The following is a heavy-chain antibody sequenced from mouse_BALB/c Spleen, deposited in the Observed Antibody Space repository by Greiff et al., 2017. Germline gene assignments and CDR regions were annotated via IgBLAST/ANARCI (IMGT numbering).Heavy chain of an antibody. V-gene: IGHV5-17*02. CDR1: GFTFSSFG. CDR2: ISSGSSTI. J-gene: IGHJ4*01. D-gene: IGHD2-4*01. CDR3: ARNMITTSAMDY. Sequence: EVKLMESGGGLVQPGGSRKLSCAASGFTFSSFGMHWVRQAPEKGLEWVAYISSGSSTIYYADTVKGRFTISRDNPKNTLFLQMTSLRSEDTAMYYCARNMITTSAMDYWGQGTSVTVSS.